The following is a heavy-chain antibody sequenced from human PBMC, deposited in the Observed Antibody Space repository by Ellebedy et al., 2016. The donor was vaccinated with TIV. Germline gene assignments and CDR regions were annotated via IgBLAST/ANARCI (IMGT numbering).Heavy chain of an antibody. CDR1: GGSFSGFY. Sequence: MPGGSLRLSCAVYGGSFSGFYWSWIRQPPGKGLEWIGEVNHSGSANYNPSLKSRVTISVDTSKKQFSLNLTSVTAADTAVYYCASLVRVSGNRRYFQAMDVWGQGTTVRVSS. J-gene: IGHJ6*02. D-gene: IGHD1-20*01. CDR3: ASLVRVSGNRRYFQAMDV. CDR2: VNHSGSA. V-gene: IGHV4-34*01.